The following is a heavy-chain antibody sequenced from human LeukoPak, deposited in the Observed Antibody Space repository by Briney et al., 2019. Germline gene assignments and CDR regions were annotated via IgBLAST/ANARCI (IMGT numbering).Heavy chain of an antibody. CDR1: GFTVSSNY. CDR2: IYSGGST. D-gene: IGHD3-22*01. CDR3: AGAKYYYDSSGYSYFDY. Sequence: GGSLRLSCAASGFTVSSNYMSWVRQAPGKGLEWVSVIYSGGSTYYADSVKGRFTISRDNSKNTLYLQMNSLRAEDTAVYYCAGAKYYYDSSGYSYFDYWGQGTLVTVSS. J-gene: IGHJ4*02. V-gene: IGHV3-66*02.